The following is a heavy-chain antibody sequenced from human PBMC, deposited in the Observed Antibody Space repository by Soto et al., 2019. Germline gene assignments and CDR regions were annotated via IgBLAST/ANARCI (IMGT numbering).Heavy chain of an antibody. CDR3: AHEAAGTFFFVF. Sequence: QITLKESGPTLVNPTQTLTLTCTFSGFSLTTGGVGVGWIRQPPGKALEWLALIYWDHDKRYSPSLKSRLAISKDNSKVDVVLTMINMDPVDTATYYCAHEAAGTFFFVFWGQGALVTVSS. D-gene: IGHD6-13*01. CDR1: GFSLTTGGVG. V-gene: IGHV2-5*02. J-gene: IGHJ4*02. CDR2: IYWDHDK.